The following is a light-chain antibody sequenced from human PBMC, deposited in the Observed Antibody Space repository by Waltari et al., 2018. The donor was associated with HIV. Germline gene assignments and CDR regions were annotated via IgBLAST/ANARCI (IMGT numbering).Light chain of an antibody. CDR1: RRAIGAYTY. CDR3: ASHAGSKDV. J-gene: IGLJ2*01. Sequence: QSALTQPPSASGSPGQSVTISCNGTRRAIGAYTYVDCYQQYPGKAPKLMIYDVTKRPSGVPDRFSGSKSGNTASLTVSGLQAEDEADYYCASHAGSKDVFGGGTKLTVL. CDR2: DVT. V-gene: IGLV2-8*01.